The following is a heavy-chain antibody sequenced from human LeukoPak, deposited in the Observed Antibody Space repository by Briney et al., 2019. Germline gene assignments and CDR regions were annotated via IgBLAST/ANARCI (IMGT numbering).Heavy chain of an antibody. Sequence: SGGSLRLSCAASGFTFSSYAMSWVREAPGKGRECVSAISGSGGSTYYAASVKGRFTISRDNSKNTLYLQMNSLRAEDTAVYYCAKVLYSYGYYFDYWGQGTLVTVSS. V-gene: IGHV3-23*01. D-gene: IGHD5-18*01. CDR2: ISGSGGST. J-gene: IGHJ4*02. CDR1: GFTFSSYA. CDR3: AKVLYSYGYYFDY.